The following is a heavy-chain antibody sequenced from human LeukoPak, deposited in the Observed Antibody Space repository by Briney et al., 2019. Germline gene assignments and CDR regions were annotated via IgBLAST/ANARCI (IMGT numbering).Heavy chain of an antibody. CDR2: ISSSSGSI. V-gene: IGHV3-21*04. Sequence: GGSLRLSCAASGFTFSTYSMNWVRQAPGKGLEWVSSISSSSGSIYYAASVKGRFTISRDNSKNTLYLQMNSLRAEDTAVYYCARDQLLTWGQGTMATVSS. CDR3: ARDQLLT. CDR1: GFTFSTYS. J-gene: IGHJ3*01. D-gene: IGHD2-2*01.